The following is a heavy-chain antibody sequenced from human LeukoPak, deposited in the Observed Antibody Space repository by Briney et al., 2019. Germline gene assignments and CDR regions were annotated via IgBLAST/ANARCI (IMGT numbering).Heavy chain of an antibody. CDR3: ARHLTDYYDSSGYYYNY. CDR2: INPNSGGT. J-gene: IGHJ4*02. Sequence: TSVKVSCKASGYTFTGYYMHWVRQAPGQGLEWVGWINPNSGGTNYAQKFQGRVTMTRDTSISTAYMELSRLRSDDTAVYYCARHLTDYYDSSGYYYNYWGQGTLVTVSS. CDR1: GYTFTGYY. V-gene: IGHV1-2*02. D-gene: IGHD3-22*01.